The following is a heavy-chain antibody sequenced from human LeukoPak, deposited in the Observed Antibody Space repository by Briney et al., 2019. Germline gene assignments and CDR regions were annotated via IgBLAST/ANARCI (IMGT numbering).Heavy chain of an antibody. Sequence: ASVKVSCKASGYTFTSYAMHWVRQAPGQRLEWMGWINAGNGNTKYSQKFQGRVTMTRDTSTSTVYMELSSLKSEDTAIYYCASKDSSGWYEEAWGQGTLVTVSS. V-gene: IGHV1-3*01. CDR1: GYTFTSYA. D-gene: IGHD6-19*01. CDR3: ASKDSSGWYEEA. CDR2: INAGNGNT. J-gene: IGHJ5*02.